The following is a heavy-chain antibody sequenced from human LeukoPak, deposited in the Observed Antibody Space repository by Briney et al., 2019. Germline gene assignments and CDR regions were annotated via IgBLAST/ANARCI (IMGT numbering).Heavy chain of an antibody. CDR3: ARLRLISMIVDFRGVDYYFDY. J-gene: IGHJ4*02. CDR2: IYHSGST. D-gene: IGHD3-22*01. V-gene: IGHV4-38-2*02. CDR1: GYSISSGYY. Sequence: PSEALSLTCTVSGYSISSGYYWGWIRQPPGKGLEWIGSIYHSGSTYYNPSLKSRVTISVDTSKNQFSLKLTSVTAADTAVYYCARLRLISMIVDFRGVDYYFDYWGQGTLVTASS.